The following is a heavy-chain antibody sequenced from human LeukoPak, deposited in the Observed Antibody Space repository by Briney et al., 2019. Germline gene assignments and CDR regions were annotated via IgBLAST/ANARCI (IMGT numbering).Heavy chain of an antibody. CDR3: ARSIAAAGTLFDP. D-gene: IGHD6-13*01. J-gene: IGHJ5*02. CDR1: GGSISSYY. CDR2: IYYSGST. Sequence: PSETLSLTCTVSGGSISSYYWSWIRQPPGKGLEWIGYIYYSGSTNYNPSLKSRVTISVDTSKNHFSLKLSSVTAADTAVYYCARSIAAAGTLFDPWGQGTLVTVSS. V-gene: IGHV4-59*01.